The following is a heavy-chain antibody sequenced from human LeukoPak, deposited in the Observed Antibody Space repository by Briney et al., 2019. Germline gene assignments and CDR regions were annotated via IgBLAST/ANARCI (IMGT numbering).Heavy chain of an antibody. V-gene: IGHV1-8*01. CDR2: MNPNSGNT. CDR1: GYTFTSYD. D-gene: IGHD5-12*01. CDR3: ARLGYSGYDSQDY. J-gene: IGHJ4*02. Sequence: GASVRVSCKASGYTFTSYDINWVRQATGQGLEWMGWMNPNSGNTGYAQKFQGRVTMTRNTSISTAYMELSSLRSEDTAMYYCARLGYSGYDSQDYWGQGTLVTVSS.